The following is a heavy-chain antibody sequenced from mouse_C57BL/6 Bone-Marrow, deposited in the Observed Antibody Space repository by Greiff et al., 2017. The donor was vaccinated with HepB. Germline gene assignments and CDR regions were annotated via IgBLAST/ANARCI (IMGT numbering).Heavy chain of an antibody. CDR3: ARDWESLDY. J-gene: IGHJ2*01. D-gene: IGHD4-1*01. Sequence: EVKLVESGGGLVQPGGSLSLSCAASGFTFTDYYMSWVRQPPGKALEWLGFIRNKANGYTTEYSASVKGRFTISRDNSQSILYLQMNALRAEDSATYYCARDWESLDYWGQGTTLTVSS. CDR2: IRNKANGYTT. V-gene: IGHV7-3*01. CDR1: GFTFTDYY.